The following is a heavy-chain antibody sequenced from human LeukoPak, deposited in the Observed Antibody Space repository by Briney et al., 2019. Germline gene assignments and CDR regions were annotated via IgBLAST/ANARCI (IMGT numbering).Heavy chain of an antibody. CDR3: ATDRGWRTSGYYLYYFEY. CDR2: ISSSSSYI. V-gene: IGHV3-21*01. Sequence: GGSLRLSCAASGFTFSSYSMNWVRQAPGKGLEWVSSISSSSSYIYYADSVKGRFTTSRDNAKNSLYLQMSSLRTEDTAVYYCATDRGWRTSGYYLYYFEYWGQGTLVTFSS. CDR1: GFTFSSYS. J-gene: IGHJ4*02. D-gene: IGHD3-3*01.